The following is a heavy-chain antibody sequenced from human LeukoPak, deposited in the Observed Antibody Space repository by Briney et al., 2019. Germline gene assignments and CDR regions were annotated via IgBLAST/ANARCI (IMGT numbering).Heavy chain of an antibody. Sequence: PGGSLRLSCAASGFTFSSYAMSWVRQAPGKGLEWVSAISGSGGSTYYADPVKGRFTISRDNSKNTLYLQMNSLRAEDTAVYYCAKDAYYSSGTRDAFDIWGQGTMVTVSS. CDR3: AKDAYYSSGTRDAFDI. D-gene: IGHD3-22*01. J-gene: IGHJ3*02. V-gene: IGHV3-23*01. CDR2: ISGSGGST. CDR1: GFTFSSYA.